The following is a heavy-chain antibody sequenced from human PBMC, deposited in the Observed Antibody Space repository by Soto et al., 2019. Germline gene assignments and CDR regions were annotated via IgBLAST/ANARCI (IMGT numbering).Heavy chain of an antibody. CDR1: GGSISNFY. Sequence: SETLSLTCTVSGGSISNFYWSWIRQPPGKGLEWIGYVYYTGSTSYNPSLKSRVTLSADSSKNQFSLKLNSVTAADTAVFYCARHGGACSGGTCYSEYDSWGQGTLVTVSS. CDR2: VYYTGST. D-gene: IGHD2-15*01. V-gene: IGHV4-59*08. CDR3: ARHGGACSGGTCYSEYDS. J-gene: IGHJ4*02.